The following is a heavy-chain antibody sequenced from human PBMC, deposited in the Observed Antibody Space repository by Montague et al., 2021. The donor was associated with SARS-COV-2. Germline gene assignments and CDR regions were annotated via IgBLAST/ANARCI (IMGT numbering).Heavy chain of an antibody. CDR2: IYYSGST. Sequence: SETLSLTCTLSGGSISSYYWSWIRQPPGKGLEWIGYIYYSGSTNYNPSLKSRVTISVDTSKNQFSLKLSSVTAADTAVYYCARRSLGYCSGGSCYSAFDPWGQGTLVTVSS. CDR3: ARRSLGYCSGGSCYSAFDP. D-gene: IGHD2-15*01. J-gene: IGHJ5*02. V-gene: IGHV4-59*01. CDR1: GGSISSYY.